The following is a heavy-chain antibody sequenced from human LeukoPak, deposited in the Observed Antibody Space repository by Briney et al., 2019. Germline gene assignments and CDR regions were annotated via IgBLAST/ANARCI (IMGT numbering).Heavy chain of an antibody. D-gene: IGHD3-22*01. Sequence: SETLSLTCIVSGDSISSYYWSWIRQPPGKGLEWIGEINHSGSTNYNPSLKSRVTISVDTSKNQFSLKLSSVTAADTAVYYCARREVWYDSSGYRDYWGQGTLVTVSS. CDR2: INHSGST. V-gene: IGHV4-34*01. CDR3: ARREVWYDSSGYRDY. CDR1: GDSISSYY. J-gene: IGHJ4*02.